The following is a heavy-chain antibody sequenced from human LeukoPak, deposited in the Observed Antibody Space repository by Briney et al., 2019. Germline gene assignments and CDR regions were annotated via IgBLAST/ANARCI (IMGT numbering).Heavy chain of an antibody. CDR1: GGSFSGYY. D-gene: IGHD1-14*01. Sequence: SETLSLTCAVYGGSFSGYYWSWIRQPPGKGLEWIGEINHSGSTNYNPSLKSRVTISVDTSKNQSSLKLSSVTAADTAVYYCARNRPGYYYYGMDVWGKGTTVTVSS. CDR3: ARNRPGYYYYGMDV. V-gene: IGHV4-34*01. J-gene: IGHJ6*04. CDR2: INHSGST.